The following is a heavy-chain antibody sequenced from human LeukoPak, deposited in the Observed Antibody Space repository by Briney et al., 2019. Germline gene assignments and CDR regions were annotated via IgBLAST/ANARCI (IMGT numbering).Heavy chain of an antibody. V-gene: IGHV4-59*12. CDR3: ARGPLSVTMVRGYFDY. D-gene: IGHD3-10*01. CDR2: IYYSGST. CDR1: GGSISSYY. Sequence: SETLSLTCTVSGGSISSYYWSWIRQPPGKGLEWIGYIYYSGSTNYNPSLKSRVTISVDTSKNQFSLKLSSVTAADTAVYYCARGPLSVTMVRGYFDYWGQGTLVTVSS. J-gene: IGHJ4*02.